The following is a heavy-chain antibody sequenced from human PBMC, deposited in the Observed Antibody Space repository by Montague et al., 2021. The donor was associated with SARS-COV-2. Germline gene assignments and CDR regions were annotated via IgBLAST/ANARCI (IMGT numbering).Heavy chain of an antibody. CDR1: GGSISSYY. Sequence: SETLSLTCTVSGGSISSYYWSWIRQSAGKGLEWIWRIHTSGSTDYNPSLYSRVTMSVDTSKNQFSLKLSSVTAADTAVYYCASGKYYDFWSGYYSHDYVSGMDVWGQGTTGTVSS. D-gene: IGHD3-3*01. J-gene: IGHJ6*02. CDR2: IHTSGST. V-gene: IGHV4-4*07. CDR3: ASGKYYDFWSGYYSHDYVSGMDV.